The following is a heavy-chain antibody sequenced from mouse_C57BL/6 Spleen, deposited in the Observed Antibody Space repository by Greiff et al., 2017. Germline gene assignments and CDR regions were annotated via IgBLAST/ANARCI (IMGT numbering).Heavy chain of an antibody. CDR2: ISYDGSN. CDR3: AIVNWDVWYFDV. CDR1: GYSITSGYY. J-gene: IGHJ1*03. Sequence: EVKLQESGPGLVKPSQSLSLTCSVTGYSITSGYYWNWIRQFPGNKLEWMGYISYDGSNNYNPSLKNRISITRDTSKNQFFLKLNSVTTEDTATYDCAIVNWDVWYFDVWGTGTTVTVSS. V-gene: IGHV3-6*01. D-gene: IGHD4-1*01.